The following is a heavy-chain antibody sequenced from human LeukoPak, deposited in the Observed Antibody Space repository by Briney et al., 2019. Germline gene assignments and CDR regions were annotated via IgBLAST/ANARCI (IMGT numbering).Heavy chain of an antibody. CDR2: IWYDGSKK. D-gene: IGHD4-17*01. Sequence: QSGGSLRLSCAASGFTFRGYGMHWVRQAPGKGLEWVAVIWYDGSKKYYEDSVKGRFTISRDNSKNTLYLQMNSLRVEDTAVYYCARRDGDNDRGFDYWGQGTLVTVSS. CDR3: ARRDGDNDRGFDY. V-gene: IGHV3-33*01. J-gene: IGHJ4*02. CDR1: GFTFRGYG.